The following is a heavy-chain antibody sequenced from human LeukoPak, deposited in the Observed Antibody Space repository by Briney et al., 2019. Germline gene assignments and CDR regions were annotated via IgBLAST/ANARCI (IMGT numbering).Heavy chain of an antibody. CDR2: IYSGGST. V-gene: IGHV3-66*01. CDR1: GFTVSSNY. D-gene: IGHD2-15*01. Sequence: GGSLRLSCAASGFTVSSNYMSWVRQTPGKGLEWVSVIYSGGSTYYADSVKGRFTISRDNSKNTLYLQMNSLRAEDTAVYYCASVKEDAPYYYGMDVWGQGTTVTVSS. J-gene: IGHJ6*02. CDR3: ASVKEDAPYYYGMDV.